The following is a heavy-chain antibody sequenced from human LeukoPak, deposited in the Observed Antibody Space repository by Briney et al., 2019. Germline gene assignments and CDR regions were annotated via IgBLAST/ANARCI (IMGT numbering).Heavy chain of an antibody. CDR3: AHSILSGDDY. CDR2: IIPIFGIA. J-gene: IGHJ4*02. D-gene: IGHD2-21*01. CDR1: GGTFSSYA. Sequence: ASVKVSCKASGGTFSSYAISWVRQAPGQGLEWMGRIIPIFGIANYAQKFQGRVTITADKSTSTAYMELSSLRSEDTAVYYCAHSILSGDDYWGQGTPVTVSS. V-gene: IGHV1-69*04.